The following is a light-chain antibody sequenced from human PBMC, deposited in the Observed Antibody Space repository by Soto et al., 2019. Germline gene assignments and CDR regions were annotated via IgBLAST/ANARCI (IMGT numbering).Light chain of an antibody. V-gene: IGLV2-14*01. CDR2: DVS. Sequence: QSVLTQPASVSGSPGQSITISCTGTSSDVGGYNYVSWYQQHPGKAPKLMIYDVSNRPSGVSNRFSGSKSGNTASLTISGLQDEDEADYYCSSYTSSSTQFGGGTKLTVL. CDR3: SSYTSSSTQ. J-gene: IGLJ2*01. CDR1: SSDVGGYNY.